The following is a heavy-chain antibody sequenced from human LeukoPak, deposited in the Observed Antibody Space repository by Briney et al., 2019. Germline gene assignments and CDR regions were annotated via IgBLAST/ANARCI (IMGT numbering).Heavy chain of an antibody. J-gene: IGHJ6*02. CDR3: ARSRITMVRGVIYYYYGMDV. CDR1: GGSISSGDSY. CDR2: IYYSGST. V-gene: IGHV4-30-4*01. Sequence: SQTLSLTCTVSGGSISSGDSYWSCIRQPPGKGLEWIGYIYYSGSTYYNPSLKSRVTISVDTSKNQFSLKLSSVTAADTAVYYCARSRITMVRGVIYYYYGMDVWGQGTTVTVSS. D-gene: IGHD3-10*01.